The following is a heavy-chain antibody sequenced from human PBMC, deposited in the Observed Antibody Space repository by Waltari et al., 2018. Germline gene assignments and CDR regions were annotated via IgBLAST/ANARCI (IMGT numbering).Heavy chain of an antibody. CDR3: ARAIRNELISDF. CDR2: VNPISGNS. J-gene: IGHJ4*02. V-gene: IGHV1-8*02. Sequence: QVQLVQSGAEVKKPGASVRVSCKASGYTFLSFDISWVRQAPGQGLEWVGWVNPISGNSNSGQRFRGRVAMTTDSSVNTAHLELNSLTSEDTAVYYCARAIRNELISDFWGQGTLVAVSS. CDR1: GYTFLSFD. D-gene: IGHD1-1*01.